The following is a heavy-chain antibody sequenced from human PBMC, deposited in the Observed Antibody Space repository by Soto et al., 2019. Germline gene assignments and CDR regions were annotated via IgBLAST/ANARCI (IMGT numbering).Heavy chain of an antibody. D-gene: IGHD3-10*01. CDR3: ARDDLVITMVRGVPLDY. J-gene: IGHJ4*02. CDR1: GYTFTSYG. CDR2: ISAYNGNT. V-gene: IGHV1-18*01. Sequence: ASVKVSCKASGYTFTSYGISWVRQAPGQGLEWMGWISAYNGNTNYAQKLQGRVTMTTDTSTSTAYMELRSLRSDDTAVYYCARDDLVITMVRGVPLDYWGQGTLVTVSS.